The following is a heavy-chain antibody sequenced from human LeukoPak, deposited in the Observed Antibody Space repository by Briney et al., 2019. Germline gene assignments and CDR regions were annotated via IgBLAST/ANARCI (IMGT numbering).Heavy chain of an antibody. CDR3: ARLAGLRYFDWLNYYYYGMDV. Sequence: SETLSLTCTVAGGPISSDHWIWLRQSPGKGLEWIGYIHYSGSTNYSPSLNSRATISVDTSKNQFSLKLTSVTAADTAVYHCARLAGLRYFDWLNYYYYGMDVWGQGTTVTVSS. J-gene: IGHJ6*02. CDR2: IHYSGST. CDR1: GGPISSDH. V-gene: IGHV4-59*01. D-gene: IGHD3-9*01.